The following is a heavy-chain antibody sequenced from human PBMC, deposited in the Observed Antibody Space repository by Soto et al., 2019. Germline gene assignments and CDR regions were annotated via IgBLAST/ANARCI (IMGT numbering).Heavy chain of an antibody. CDR3: ARGGDDSKPYYYCMDV. D-gene: IGHD4-4*01. CDR1: GFTFSSYG. J-gene: IGHJ6*04. CDR2: IWYVGSNK. V-gene: IGHV3-33*01. Sequence: VQLVESGGGVVQPGRSLRLSCAASGFTFSSYGMHWVRQAPGKGLEWVAVIWYVGSNKYYADSVKGRFTISRDNSKNTVYLQMNSLRAEDTAVYYCARGGDDSKPYYYCMDVWGKGTTVTVAS.